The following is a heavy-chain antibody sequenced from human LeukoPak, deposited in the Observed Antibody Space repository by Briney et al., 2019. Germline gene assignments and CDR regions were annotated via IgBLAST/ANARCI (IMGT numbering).Heavy chain of an antibody. J-gene: IGHJ6*03. V-gene: IGHV4-38-2*02. CDR2: IYHSGST. CDR3: AGETIRGSYYYFYMGV. CDR1: SGSITGYY. D-gene: IGHD3-3*02. Sequence: SETLSLTCTVSSGSITGYYWSWIRQPPGKGLEWIGSIYHSGSTYYNPSLKSRVTISVDTSKNQFSLKLSPVTPADTAVYYCAGETIRGSYYYFYMGVWGKGTTVTVSS.